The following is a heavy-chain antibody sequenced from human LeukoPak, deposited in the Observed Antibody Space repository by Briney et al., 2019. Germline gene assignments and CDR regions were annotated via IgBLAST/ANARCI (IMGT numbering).Heavy chain of an antibody. V-gene: IGHV3-64D*09. J-gene: IGHJ4*02. CDR2: INDHGDTT. D-gene: IGHD6-19*01. CDR3: VKDLSGWYSFDY. Sequence: GGSLRLSCSASGFTFSSCAMHWVRQAPGMGLEYVSGINDHGDTTHYGDSVRGRVTISRDDSKNTVPLQMSSLRAEDTAVYYCVKDLSGWYSFDYWGQGTLVTVSS. CDR1: GFTFSSCA.